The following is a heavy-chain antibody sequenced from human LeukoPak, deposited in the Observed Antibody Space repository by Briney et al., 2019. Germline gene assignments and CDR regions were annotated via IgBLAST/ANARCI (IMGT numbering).Heavy chain of an antibody. Sequence: ASVKVSCKASGYTFTGFYMHWLRQAPGQGLEWMGWINPNSADTGYAQKFLGRVTMTRDMSISTIYMELTWLRSDDTALYYCARWDGYSSSPDYWGQGTLVTVSS. CDR1: GYTFTGFY. J-gene: IGHJ4*02. V-gene: IGHV1-2*02. CDR2: INPNSADT. D-gene: IGHD6-13*01. CDR3: ARWDGYSSSPDY.